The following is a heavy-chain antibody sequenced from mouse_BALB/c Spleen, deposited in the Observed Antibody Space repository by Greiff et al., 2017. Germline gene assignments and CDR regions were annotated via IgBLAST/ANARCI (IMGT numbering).Heavy chain of an antibody. CDR2: IDPANGNT. D-gene: IGHD2-4*01. CDR1: GFNIKDTY. Sequence: VQLQQSGAELVKPGASVKLSCTASGFNIKDTYMHWVKQRPEQGLEWIGRIDPANGNTKYDPKFQGKATITADTSSNTAYLQLSSLTSEDTAVYYCAREGFYDYAGFAYWGQGTLVTVAA. CDR3: AREGFYDYAGFAY. J-gene: IGHJ3*01. V-gene: IGHV14-3*02.